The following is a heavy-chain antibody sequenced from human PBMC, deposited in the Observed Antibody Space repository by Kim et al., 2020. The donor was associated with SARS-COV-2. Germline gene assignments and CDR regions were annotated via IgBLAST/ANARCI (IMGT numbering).Heavy chain of an antibody. CDR1: GGSFSGYY. D-gene: IGHD3-10*01. CDR3: ARGGSGSYYNSNWFDP. J-gene: IGHJ5*02. Sequence: SETLSLTCAVYGGSFSGYYWSWIRQPPGKGLEWIGEINHSGSTNYNPSLKSRVTISVDTSKNQFSLKLSSVTAADTAVYYCARGGSGSYYNSNWFDPWGQGTLVTVSS. CDR2: INHSGST. V-gene: IGHV4-34*01.